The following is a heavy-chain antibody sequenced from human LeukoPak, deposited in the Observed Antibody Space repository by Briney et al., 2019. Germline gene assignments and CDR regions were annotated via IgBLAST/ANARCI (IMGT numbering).Heavy chain of an antibody. Sequence: EASVKVSCKASGYTFTSYGISWVRQAPGQGLEWMGWISAYNGNTNYAQKLQGRVTMTTDTSTSTAYMELRSLRSDDTAVYYCARDGTDIVEEEAYYYYGMDVWGKGTTVTVSS. CDR2: ISAYNGNT. V-gene: IGHV1-18*04. J-gene: IGHJ6*04. CDR1: GYTFTSYG. D-gene: IGHD5-12*01. CDR3: ARDGTDIVEEEAYYYYGMDV.